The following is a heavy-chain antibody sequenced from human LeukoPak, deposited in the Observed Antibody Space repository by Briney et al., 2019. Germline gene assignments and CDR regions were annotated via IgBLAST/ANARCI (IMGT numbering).Heavy chain of an antibody. CDR1: EFSVGSNY. V-gene: IGHV3-66*01. D-gene: IGHD5-18*01. Sequence: GGSLSLSCAVSEFSVGSNYMTWVRQAPGKGLEWVSLIYSGGSTYYADSVKSRFTISRDNSKNTLYLQMNSLRAEDTAVYHCARDPTRYSYGTQYFDYWGQGILVTVSS. CDR2: IYSGGST. J-gene: IGHJ4*02. CDR3: ARDPTRYSYGTQYFDY.